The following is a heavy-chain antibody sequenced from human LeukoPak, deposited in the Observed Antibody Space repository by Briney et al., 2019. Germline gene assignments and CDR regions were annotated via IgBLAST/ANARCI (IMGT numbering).Heavy chain of an antibody. Sequence: PGGSLRLSCAASGFTFSSYAMHWVRQAPGKGLEWVAVISYDGSNKYYADSVKGRFTISRDNSKNTLYLQMNSLRAEDTAVYYCAGPTYDFWSGYYTGELHWGQGTLVTVSS. J-gene: IGHJ4*02. D-gene: IGHD3-3*01. CDR1: GFTFSSYA. CDR2: ISYDGSNK. V-gene: IGHV3-30*01. CDR3: AGPTYDFWSGYYTGELH.